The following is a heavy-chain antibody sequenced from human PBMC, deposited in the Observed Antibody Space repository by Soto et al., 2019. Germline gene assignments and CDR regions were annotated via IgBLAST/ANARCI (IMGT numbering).Heavy chain of an antibody. Sequence: SVKVSCKASGGTFSSYAISWVRQAPGQGLEWMGGIIPIFGTANYAQKFQGRVTITADESTSKAYMELSSLRSEDTAVYYCARSSSSLSSPVYYYGMDVWGQGTTVTVSS. J-gene: IGHJ6*02. V-gene: IGHV1-69*13. CDR2: IIPIFGTA. CDR1: GGTFSSYA. CDR3: ARSSSSLSSPVYYYGMDV. D-gene: IGHD6-6*01.